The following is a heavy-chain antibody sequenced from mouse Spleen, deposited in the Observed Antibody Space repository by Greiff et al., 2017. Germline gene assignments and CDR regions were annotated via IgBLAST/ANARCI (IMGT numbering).Heavy chain of an antibody. D-gene: IGHD3-3*01. Sequence: EVQLVESVAELVRPGASVKLSCTASGFNIQNTYMHWVKQRPEQGLEWIGRIDPANGNTKYAPKFQGKATITADTSSNTAYLQLSSLTSEDTAIYYCARVGQGGWFAYWGQGTLVTVSA. CDR1: GFNIQNTY. V-gene: IGHV14-3*01. J-gene: IGHJ3*01. CDR2: IDPANGNT. CDR3: ARVGQGGWFAY.